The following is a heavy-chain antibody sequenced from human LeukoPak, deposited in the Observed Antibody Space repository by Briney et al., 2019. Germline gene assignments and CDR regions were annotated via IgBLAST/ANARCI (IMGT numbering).Heavy chain of an antibody. CDR1: GFTFRRYA. CDR2: ISYDGSNK. Sequence: GGSLRLSCAASGFTFRRYAMHWLRQAPGKGLEWVAVISYDGSNKYFADSVKGRFTISSDNSKNTLYLQMNSLRTDDTAVYYCARGLPGGFVGFSSSWYPLDSWGQGTLVTVSS. V-gene: IGHV3-30-3*01. D-gene: IGHD6-13*01. CDR3: ARGLPGGFVGFSSSWYPLDS. J-gene: IGHJ4*02.